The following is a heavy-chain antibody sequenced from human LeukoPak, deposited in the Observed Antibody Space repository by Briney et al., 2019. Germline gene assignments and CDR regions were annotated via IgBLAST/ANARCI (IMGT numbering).Heavy chain of an antibody. CDR3: AREPREYCSRIACPNWFES. J-gene: IGHJ5*01. CDR2: LRCSGDTT. D-gene: IGHD2-2*01. CDR1: GFTFNNYA. Sequence: GGSLRLSCAASGFTFNNYAMSWVRQAPGEGLDWVSALRCSGDTTYYADSVKGRFTISRDNSENTLYLQMNSLRAEDTAVYYCAREPREYCSRIACPNWFESWGQGTLVTVFS. V-gene: IGHV3-23*01.